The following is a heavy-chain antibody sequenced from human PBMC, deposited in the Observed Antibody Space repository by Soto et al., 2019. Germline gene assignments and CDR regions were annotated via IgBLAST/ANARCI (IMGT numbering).Heavy chain of an antibody. D-gene: IGHD1-26*01. CDR1: GDTFSHYV. CDR3: ARIGVGSRR. Sequence: VQMVQSGAEVKEPGSSVKVSCTNSGDTFSHYVMSWVRQAPGQGLEWMGSLAPISGSPNYAERFEGRLTISAGAGTSTMYMELRSLKYDDTAVYYCARIGVGSRRWGQGTMVTVSS. J-gene: IGHJ3*01. CDR2: LAPISGSP. V-gene: IGHV1-69*18.